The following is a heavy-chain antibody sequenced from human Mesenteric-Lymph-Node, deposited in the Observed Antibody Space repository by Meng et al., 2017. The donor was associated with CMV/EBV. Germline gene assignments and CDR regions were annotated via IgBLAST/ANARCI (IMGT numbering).Heavy chain of an antibody. V-gene: IGHV1-69*05. CDR2: IIPIFGTA. CDR1: GFTFSSYW. D-gene: IGHD4-11*01. CDR3: ARHSNYYYYGMDV. Sequence: KISCAASGFTFSSYWMSWVRQAPGKGLEWMGGIIPIFGTANYAQKFQGRVTITTDESTSTAYMELSSLRSEDTAVYYCARHSNYYYYGMDVWGQGTTVTVSS. J-gene: IGHJ6*02.